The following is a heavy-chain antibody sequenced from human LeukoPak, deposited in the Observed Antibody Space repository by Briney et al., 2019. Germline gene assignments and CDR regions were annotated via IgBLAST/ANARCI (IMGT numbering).Heavy chain of an antibody. D-gene: IGHD3-10*01. CDR3: ARPRTYYYGSGSFDY. CDR2: IYTSGST. V-gene: IGHV4-4*09. CDR1: GGSISSYY. Sequence: SETLSLTCTVSGGSISSYYWSWIRQPPGKGLEWIGYIYTSGSTNYNPSLKSRVTISVDTSKNQFSLKLSSVTAADTAVYYCARPRTYYYGSGSFDYWGQGTLVTVSS. J-gene: IGHJ4*02.